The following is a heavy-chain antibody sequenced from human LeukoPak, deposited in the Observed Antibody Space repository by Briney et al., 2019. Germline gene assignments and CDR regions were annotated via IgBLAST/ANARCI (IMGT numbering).Heavy chain of an antibody. Sequence: PGGSLRLSCAASGFSFSNYGMHWVRQAPGKGLEWAAFVRSDGNTKYYADSVKGRFTISRDNSKNTLYLEMNSLRAEDTAVYYCSRGLGYCSSTSCYGGKYYYMDVWGKGTTVTVSS. V-gene: IGHV3-30*02. D-gene: IGHD2-2*01. CDR1: GFSFSNYG. CDR3: SRGLGYCSSTSCYGGKYYYMDV. CDR2: VRSDGNTK. J-gene: IGHJ6*03.